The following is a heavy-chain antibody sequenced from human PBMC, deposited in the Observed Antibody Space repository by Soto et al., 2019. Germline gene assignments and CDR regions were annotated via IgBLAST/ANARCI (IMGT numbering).Heavy chain of an antibody. CDR2: TRDKANSYTT. V-gene: IGHV3-72*01. CDR3: ARVATTVTNYRDGMGV. J-gene: IGHJ6*02. D-gene: IGHD4-17*01. Sequence: GGSLRLCCAASGFTFSDHYMDWVHQAPGKGRGWVGRTRDKANSYTTEYAASVKGRFTISRDDSKNSLYLQMNSLKTEDTAVYYCARVATTVTNYRDGMGVWGQGTTVTVSS. CDR1: GFTFSDHY.